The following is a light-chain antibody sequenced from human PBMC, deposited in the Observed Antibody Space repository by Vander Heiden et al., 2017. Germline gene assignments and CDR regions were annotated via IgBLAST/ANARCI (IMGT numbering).Light chain of an antibody. Sequence: QSVLTQPPSASGTPGQRVTISCSGSSSNIGSNTVNWYQQLPGTDPKLLIYSNNQRPSGVPDRFSGSKSGTSAYLAISGLQSEDEADYYCAAWDDSLNAGVFGGGTKLTVL. CDR2: SNN. CDR1: SSNIGSNT. V-gene: IGLV1-44*01. J-gene: IGLJ3*02. CDR3: AAWDDSLNAGV.